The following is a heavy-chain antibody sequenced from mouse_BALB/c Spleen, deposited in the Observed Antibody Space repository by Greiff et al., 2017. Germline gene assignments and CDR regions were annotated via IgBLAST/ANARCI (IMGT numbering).Heavy chain of an antibody. D-gene: IGHD1-2*01. Sequence: EVHLVESGGGLVKPGGSLKLSCAASGFTFSSYAMSWVRQTPEKRLEWVASISSGGSTYYPDSVKGRFTISRDNARNILYLQMSSLRSEDTAMYYCARLLRLLFDYWGQGTTLTVSS. J-gene: IGHJ2*01. V-gene: IGHV5-6-5*01. CDR3: ARLLRLLFDY. CDR1: GFTFSSYA. CDR2: ISSGGST.